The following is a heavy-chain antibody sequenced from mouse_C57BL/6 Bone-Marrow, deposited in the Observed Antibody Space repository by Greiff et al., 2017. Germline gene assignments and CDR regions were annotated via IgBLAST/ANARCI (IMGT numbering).Heavy chain of an antibody. CDR1: GYAFSSYW. D-gene: IGHD2-1*01. CDR2: IYPGDGDT. Sequence: QVQLQQSGAELVKPGASVKISCKASGYAFSSYWMNWVKQRPGKGLEWIGQIYPGDGDTNYNGKFKGKATLTADKSSSTAYMQLSSLTSEDSAVYFWARSRLGNYPFAYWGQGTLVTVSA. V-gene: IGHV1-80*01. J-gene: IGHJ3*01. CDR3: ARSRLGNYPFAY.